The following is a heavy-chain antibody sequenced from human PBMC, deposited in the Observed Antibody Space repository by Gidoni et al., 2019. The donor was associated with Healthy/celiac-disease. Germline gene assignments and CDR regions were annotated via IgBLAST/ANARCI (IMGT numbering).Heavy chain of an antibody. V-gene: IGHV1-69-2*01. D-gene: IGHD2-8*02. J-gene: IGHJ6*02. CDR1: GYTFTDYY. CDR2: VDPEDGET. CDR3: ATPTVQEDAPGYYYYGMDV. Sequence: TVKISCKVSGYTFTDYYMHWVQQAPGKGLEWMGLVDPEDGETIYAEKFQSRVTITADTSTDTAYMELSSLRSEDTAVYYCATPTVQEDAPGYYYYGMDVWGQGTTVTVSS.